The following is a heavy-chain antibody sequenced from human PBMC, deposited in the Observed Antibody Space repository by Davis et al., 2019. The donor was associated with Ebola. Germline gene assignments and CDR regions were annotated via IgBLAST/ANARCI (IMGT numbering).Heavy chain of an antibody. CDR2: ISSSSSYI. CDR1: GFTFSSYS. Sequence: GESLKISCAASGFTFSSYSMNWVRQAPGKGLEWVSSISSSSSYIYYADSVKGRFTISRDNAKNSLYLQMNSLRAEDTAVYYCARDSSYYYDSSGPLFDYWGQGTLVTVSS. D-gene: IGHD3-22*01. J-gene: IGHJ4*02. V-gene: IGHV3-21*01. CDR3: ARDSSYYYDSSGPLFDY.